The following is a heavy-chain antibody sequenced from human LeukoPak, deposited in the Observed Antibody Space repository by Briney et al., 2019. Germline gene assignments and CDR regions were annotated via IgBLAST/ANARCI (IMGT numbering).Heavy chain of an antibody. J-gene: IGHJ4*02. CDR2: IIPIFGTA. D-gene: IGHD5-18*01. CDR1: GGTFSSYA. CDR3: ARDTAMASFDY. Sequence: SVKVSCKASGGTFSSYAISWVRQAPGQGLEWMGRIIPIFGTANYAQKFQGRVTITADKSTSTAYMELSSLRAEDTAVYYCARDTAMASFDYWGQGTLVTVSS. V-gene: IGHV1-69*06.